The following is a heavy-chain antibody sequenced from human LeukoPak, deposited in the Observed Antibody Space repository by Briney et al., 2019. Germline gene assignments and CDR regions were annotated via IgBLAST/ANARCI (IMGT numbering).Heavy chain of an antibody. Sequence: GGSLRLSCAASGFTFSSYSMNWVRQAPGKGLEWVSAITASGGNTYYADSVKGRFTISRDNSKNTLYLQVNSLRAEDTAVYYCAKGNGYSYGRYYFDYWGQGTLVTVSS. CDR1: GFTFSSYS. J-gene: IGHJ4*02. CDR3: AKGNGYSYGRYYFDY. V-gene: IGHV3-23*01. CDR2: ITASGGNT. D-gene: IGHD5-18*01.